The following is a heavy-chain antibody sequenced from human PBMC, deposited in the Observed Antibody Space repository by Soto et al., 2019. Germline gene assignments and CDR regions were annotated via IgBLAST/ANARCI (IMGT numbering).Heavy chain of an antibody. CDR1: GGSFSGYY. J-gene: IGHJ6*03. V-gene: IGHV4-34*01. Sequence: SETLSLTCAVYGGSFSGYYWSWIRQPPGKGLEWIGEINHSGSTNYNPSLKSRVTISVDTSKNQFSLKLSSVTAADTAVYYCARVIILPRPLEWSLYYYYYYMDVWGKGTTVTVSS. CDR2: INHSGST. D-gene: IGHD3-3*01. CDR3: ARVIILPRPLEWSLYYYYYYMDV.